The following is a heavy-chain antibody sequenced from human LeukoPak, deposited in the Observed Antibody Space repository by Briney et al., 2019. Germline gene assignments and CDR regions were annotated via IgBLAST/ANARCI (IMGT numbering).Heavy chain of an antibody. V-gene: IGHV3-74*01. D-gene: IGHD1-26*01. Sequence: GGSLRLSCAASGFTSSGYWMEWVRQAPGKGLVWVSHINSDGSTTNYADSVKGRFTISRDNAKKTLYLQMSSLRAEDTAVYYCARGRGNYYYFDYWGQGTLVTVSS. CDR2: INSDGSTT. CDR1: GFTSSGYW. J-gene: IGHJ4*02. CDR3: ARGRGNYYYFDY.